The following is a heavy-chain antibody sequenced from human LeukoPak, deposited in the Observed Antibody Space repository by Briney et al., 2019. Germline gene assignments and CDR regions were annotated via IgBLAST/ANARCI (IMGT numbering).Heavy chain of an antibody. J-gene: IGHJ4*02. Sequence: SETLSLTCAVYGGSFSGYYWSWIRQPPGKGLEWIGEINHSGSTNYNPSLKSRVTISVDTSKNQFSLKPSSVTAADTAVYYCAREVLGQTYFDYWGQGTLVTVSS. V-gene: IGHV4-34*01. D-gene: IGHD2-8*01. CDR3: AREVLGQTYFDY. CDR1: GGSFSGYY. CDR2: INHSGST.